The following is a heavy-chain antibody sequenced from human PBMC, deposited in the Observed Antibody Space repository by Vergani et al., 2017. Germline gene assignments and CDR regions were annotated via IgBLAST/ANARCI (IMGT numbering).Heavy chain of an antibody. CDR2: ISAYNGNT. CDR3: ARVQRLWLITQGSHPDYYYYMDV. CDR1: GYTFTSYG. Sequence: QVQLVQSGAEVKKPGASVKVSCKASGYTFTSYGISWVRQAPGQGLEWMGWISAYNGNTNYAQKLQGRVTMTTDTSTSTAYMELRSLRSDETAVYYCARVQRLWLITQGSHPDYYYYMDVWGKGTTVTVSS. D-gene: IGHD3-10*01. J-gene: IGHJ6*03. V-gene: IGHV1-18*01.